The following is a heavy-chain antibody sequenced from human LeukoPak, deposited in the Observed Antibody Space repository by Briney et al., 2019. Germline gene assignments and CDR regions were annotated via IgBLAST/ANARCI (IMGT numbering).Heavy chain of an antibody. CDR1: GYSSTNYG. CDR3: ARDVGITVADSFDP. J-gene: IGHJ5*02. D-gene: IGHD6-13*01. V-gene: IGHV1-18*01. CDR2: IHIYRGNT. Sequence: ASVKVSCKASGYSSTNYGISWVRQAPGQELEWMGWIHIYRGNTNYAQKFQGRVTMTTDTSTGTVYMEVRGLRSDDTAMYYCARDVGITVADSFDPWGQGTLVTVSS.